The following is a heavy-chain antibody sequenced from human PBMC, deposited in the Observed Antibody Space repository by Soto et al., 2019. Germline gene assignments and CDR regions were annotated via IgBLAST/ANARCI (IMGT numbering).Heavy chain of an antibody. J-gene: IGHJ4*02. V-gene: IGHV3-21*01. Sequence: EVQLVESGGGLVKPGGSLRLSCAASGFTFSSYAMNWVRQAPGKGLEWVSSISSSSTYIYYADSVKGRFTISRDNAKNSLYLQMNRLRAEDTAGYYCARPLHYYDGSGYSAYWGQGTLVTVSS. D-gene: IGHD3-22*01. CDR2: ISSSSTYI. CDR1: GFTFSSYA. CDR3: ARPLHYYDGSGYSAY.